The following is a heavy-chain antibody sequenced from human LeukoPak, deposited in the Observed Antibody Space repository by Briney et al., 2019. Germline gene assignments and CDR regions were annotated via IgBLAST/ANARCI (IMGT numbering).Heavy chain of an antibody. J-gene: IGHJ4*02. D-gene: IGHD3-22*01. CDR2: IYHSGAT. CDR1: GYSISSGYY. V-gene: IGHV4-38-2*01. Sequence: TSETLSLTCVVSGYSISSGYYWGWIRQPPGEGLEWIGSIYHSGATYYNSSLRSRVTISVDTFKNQFSLKLTSVTAADTAVYYCARLDSSGYYIPDYWGQGTLVTVSS. CDR3: ARLDSSGYYIPDY.